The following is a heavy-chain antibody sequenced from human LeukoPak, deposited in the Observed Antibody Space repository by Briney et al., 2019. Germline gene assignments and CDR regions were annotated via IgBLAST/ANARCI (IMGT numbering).Heavy chain of an antibody. CDR1: GGTFSSYA. J-gene: IGHJ4*02. Sequence: SVKVSCKASGGTFSSYAISWVRQAPGQGLEWMGRIIPIFGIANYAQKFQGRVTITADKSTSTAYMELSSLRSEDTAVYYCARGEMAIPFDYWGQGTLVTVSS. D-gene: IGHD5-24*01. V-gene: IGHV1-69*04. CDR3: ARGEMAIPFDY. CDR2: IIPIFGIA.